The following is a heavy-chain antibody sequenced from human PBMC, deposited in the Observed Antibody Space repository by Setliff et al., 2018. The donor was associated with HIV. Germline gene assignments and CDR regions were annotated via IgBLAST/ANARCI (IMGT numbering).Heavy chain of an antibody. CDR1: GFTFRNYK. J-gene: IGHJ6*02. CDR2: ISIGSGGAI. V-gene: IGHV3-48*03. Sequence: GGSLRLSCAASGFTFRNYKFNWVRQAPGRGLEWVSSISIGSGGAIDYADSVQGRFTISRDNSKNSLYLQMNSLRVEETAVYYCARDYLYYNLYNGSPVYGMYVWGQGTTVTVSS. D-gene: IGHD3-3*01. CDR3: ARDYLYYNLYNGSPVYGMYV.